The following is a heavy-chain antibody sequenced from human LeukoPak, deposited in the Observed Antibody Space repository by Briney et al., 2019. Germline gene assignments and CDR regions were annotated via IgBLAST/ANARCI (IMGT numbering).Heavy chain of an antibody. V-gene: IGHV4-38-2*02. CDR3: AREGNSGSYENYFDS. Sequence: PSETLSLTCSVSGFSISSGYYWAWIRQPPGKGLEWVASTHKSRTHNYSPSLRSRVTISVDTSKNQFSLKMSSVTAADTAVYYCAREGNSGSYENYFDSWGQGMLVTVSS. CDR1: GFSISSGYY. J-gene: IGHJ4*02. CDR2: THKSRTH. D-gene: IGHD1-26*01.